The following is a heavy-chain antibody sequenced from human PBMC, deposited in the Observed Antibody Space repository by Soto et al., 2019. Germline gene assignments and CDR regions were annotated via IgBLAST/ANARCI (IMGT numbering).Heavy chain of an antibody. D-gene: IGHD3-16*01. CDR3: ARTAPMDAGDKYYYDF. CDR2: TIPFFGTA. CDR1: GGTFSTFG. J-gene: IGHJ4*02. Sequence: GASVKVSCKTSGGTFSTFGISWVRQAPGQGLEWMGGTIPFFGTAEYSQKFEDRITITADESTNTVYMDLRSLTSEDTAIYYCARTAPMDAGDKYYYDFWGQGALVTVSS. V-gene: IGHV1-69*13.